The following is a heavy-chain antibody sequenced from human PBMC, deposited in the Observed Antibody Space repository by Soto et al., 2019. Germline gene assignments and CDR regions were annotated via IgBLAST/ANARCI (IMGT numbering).Heavy chain of an antibody. CDR3: AKETATGGGAFDI. Sequence: GGSLRLSCAASGFICSSYDMSWVRQAPGKGLEWVSTILVDGRTFYVDSVKGRFTISRDSSQNTVYLQMNSLTAGDTALYYCAKETATGGGAFDICGQGTLVTVSS. D-gene: IGHD2-8*02. J-gene: IGHJ3*02. V-gene: IGHV3-23*01. CDR2: ILVDGRT. CDR1: GFICSSYD.